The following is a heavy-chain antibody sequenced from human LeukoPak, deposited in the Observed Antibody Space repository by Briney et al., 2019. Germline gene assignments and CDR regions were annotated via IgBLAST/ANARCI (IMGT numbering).Heavy chain of an antibody. CDR2: MNPNSGNT. D-gene: IGHD2-15*01. Sequence: ASVKVSCKASGYTFTSYDINWVRQATGQGLEWMGWMNPNSGNTGYAQKFQGRVTTTRNTSISTAYMELSSLRSEDTAVYYCAREHYRGGTHVDYWGQGTLVTVSS. CDR1: GYTFTSYD. CDR3: AREHYRGGTHVDY. J-gene: IGHJ4*02. V-gene: IGHV1-8*01.